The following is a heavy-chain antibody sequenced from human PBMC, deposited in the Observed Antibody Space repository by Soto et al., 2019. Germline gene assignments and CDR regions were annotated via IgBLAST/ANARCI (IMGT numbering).Heavy chain of an antibody. Sequence: ASVKVSCKASGGTFSSYAISWVRQAPGQGLEWMGGIIPIFGTANYAQKFQGRVTITADESTSTAYMELSSLRSEETAVYYCARDLTTRLYYGMDVWGQGTTVTVSS. CDR1: GGTFSSYA. CDR3: ARDLTTRLYYGMDV. J-gene: IGHJ6*02. V-gene: IGHV1-69*13. CDR2: IIPIFGTA.